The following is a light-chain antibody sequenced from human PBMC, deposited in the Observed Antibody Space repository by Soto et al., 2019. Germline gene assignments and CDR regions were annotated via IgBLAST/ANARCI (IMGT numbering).Light chain of an antibody. V-gene: IGLV1-40*01. Sequence: QSVLTQPPSVSGAPGQRVTLSCTGSSSTIGAGYDVHWYQQLPGTAPKLLIYGNSNRPSGVPDRFSGSKSGTSASLGITGLQAEDEADYYCQSYDSSLSGYVFGTGTKVTVL. J-gene: IGLJ1*01. CDR1: SSTIGAGYD. CDR2: GNS. CDR3: QSYDSSLSGYV.